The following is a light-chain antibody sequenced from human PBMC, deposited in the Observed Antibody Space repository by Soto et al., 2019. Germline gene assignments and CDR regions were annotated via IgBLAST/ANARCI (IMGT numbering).Light chain of an antibody. J-gene: IGKJ3*01. CDR3: QQYGTSPLT. Sequence: EIVLTQSPGTLSLSPGERAILSCRASQSVSNNYLAWYQQKPGQAPRLLIYGASSRATGIPDRFSGSGSGTDFTLTISRLDPEDFAVYYCQQYGTSPLTFGPGTKVDIK. CDR2: GAS. V-gene: IGKV3-20*01. CDR1: QSVSNNY.